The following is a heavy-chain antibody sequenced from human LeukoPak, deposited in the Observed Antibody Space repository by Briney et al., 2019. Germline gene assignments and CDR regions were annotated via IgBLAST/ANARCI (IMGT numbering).Heavy chain of an antibody. Sequence: GASVKVSCKASGYTFTGYYMHWVRQAPGQGLEWMGWINPNSGGTNYAQKFQGRVTMTRDTSISTAYMELSRLRSDDTAVYYCARDLYQWLPSTRPRDYYYYMDVWGEGTTVTVSS. CDR2: INPNSGGT. V-gene: IGHV1-2*02. CDR3: ARDLYQWLPSTRPRDYYYYMDV. J-gene: IGHJ6*03. CDR1: GYTFTGYY. D-gene: IGHD6-19*01.